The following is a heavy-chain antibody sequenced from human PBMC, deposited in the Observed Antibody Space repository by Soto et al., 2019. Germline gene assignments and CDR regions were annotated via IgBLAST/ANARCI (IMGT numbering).Heavy chain of an antibody. V-gene: IGHV3-48*01. Sequence: EVQLVESGGGLVQPGGSLRLSCAASGFTFSSYSMNWVRQAPGKGLVWVSYISSSSSTIYYADSVKGRFTISRDNAKNSLYLQMNSLRAEDTAVYYCARGIQYCSGGSCYSSPRYFELWGRGTLFTVSS. CDR3: ARGIQYCSGGSCYSSPRYFEL. J-gene: IGHJ2*01. D-gene: IGHD2-15*01. CDR2: ISSSSSTI. CDR1: GFTFSSYS.